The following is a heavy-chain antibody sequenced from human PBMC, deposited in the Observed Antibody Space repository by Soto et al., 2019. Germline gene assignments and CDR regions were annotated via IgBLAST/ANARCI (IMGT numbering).Heavy chain of an antibody. CDR3: ASEREDTATNYYYYGMDV. CDR1: GDSVSSNSSA. Sequence: SQTLSRTCAICGDSVSSNSSAWNCISQCPSRGLEWLGRTYYRSKWYNDYAVSVKSRITINPDTSKNQFSLQLNSVTPEDTAVYYCASEREDTATNYYYYGMDVWGQGTTVTVSS. D-gene: IGHD5-18*01. CDR2: TYYRSKWYN. J-gene: IGHJ6*02. V-gene: IGHV6-1*01.